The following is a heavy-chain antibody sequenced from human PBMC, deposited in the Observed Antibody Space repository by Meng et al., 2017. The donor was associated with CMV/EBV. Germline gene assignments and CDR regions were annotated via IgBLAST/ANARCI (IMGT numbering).Heavy chain of an antibody. D-gene: IGHD6-13*01. CDR2: ISSSSSYI. J-gene: IGHJ6*02. CDR3: ARYLSIAAQFPREGMDV. V-gene: IGHV3-21*01. CDR1: GFTFSSYS. Sequence: RGSLRLSCAASGFTFSSYSMNWVRQAPGKGLEWVSSISSSSSYIYYADSVKGRFTISRDNAKNSLYLQMNSLRAEDTAVYYCARYLSIAAQFPREGMDVWGQGTTVTVSS.